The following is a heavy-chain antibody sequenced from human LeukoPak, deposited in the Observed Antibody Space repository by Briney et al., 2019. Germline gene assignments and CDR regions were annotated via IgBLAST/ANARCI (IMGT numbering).Heavy chain of an antibody. CDR1: GGSISSRSYY. Sequence: SETLSLTCAVSGGSISSRSYYWGWIRQPPGKGLEWIGSIYYTGSTDYNPSLKSRVTMSVDTSKNQFSLKLSSVTAADTAVYYCARTRIDYGDYVGDYVGYFDYWGQGSLVTVSS. CDR3: ARTRIDYGDYVGDYVGYFDY. V-gene: IGHV4-39*07. CDR2: IYYTGST. J-gene: IGHJ4*02. D-gene: IGHD4-17*01.